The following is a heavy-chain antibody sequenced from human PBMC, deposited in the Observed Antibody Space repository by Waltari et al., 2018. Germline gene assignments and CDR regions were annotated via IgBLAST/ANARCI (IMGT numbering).Heavy chain of an antibody. Sequence: WVRQPAGKGLEWIGRIYTSGSTNYNPSLKSRVTISVDTSKNQFSLKLSSVTAADTAVYYCARSPTGWGPRSYYYYYMDVWGKGTTVTVSS. J-gene: IGHJ6*03. D-gene: IGHD7-27*01. CDR2: IYTSGST. CDR3: ARSPTGWGPRSYYYYYMDV. V-gene: IGHV4-61*02.